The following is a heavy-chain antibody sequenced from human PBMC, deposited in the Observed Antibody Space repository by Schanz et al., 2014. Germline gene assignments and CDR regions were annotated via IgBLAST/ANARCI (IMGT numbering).Heavy chain of an antibody. J-gene: IGHJ4*02. CDR3: AKVQTHTLYGGNSCFDY. V-gene: IGHV3-9*01. D-gene: IGHD2-21*02. CDR2: ISWNSGNI. Sequence: DVQLVESGGGLVKPGGSLRLSCAASGFTFDDHAMHWVRQVPGKGLEWVSGISWNSGNIAYADSVKGRFTISRDNAKNSLYLQMNSLRPEDTALYYCAKVQTHTLYGGNSCFDYWGQGTLVTVSS. CDR1: GFTFDDHA.